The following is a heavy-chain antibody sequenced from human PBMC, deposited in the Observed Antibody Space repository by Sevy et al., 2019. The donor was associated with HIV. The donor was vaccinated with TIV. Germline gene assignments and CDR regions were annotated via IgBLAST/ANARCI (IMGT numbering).Heavy chain of an antibody. V-gene: IGHV3-23*01. Sequence: GGSLRLSCAASGFTFSSYAMSWVRRAPGKGLAWVSAISGSGGSTYYADSVKGRFTISRDNSKNTLYLQMNSLRAEDTAVYYCAAGSGSYPFAFDPWGQRTLVTVSS. CDR3: AAGSGSYPFAFDP. D-gene: IGHD3-10*01. J-gene: IGHJ5*02. CDR2: ISGSGGST. CDR1: GFTFSSYA.